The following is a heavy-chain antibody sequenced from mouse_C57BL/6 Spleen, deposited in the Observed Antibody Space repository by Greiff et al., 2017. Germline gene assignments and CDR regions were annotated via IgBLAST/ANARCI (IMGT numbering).Heavy chain of an antibody. Sequence: QVTLKESGPGLVQPSQSLSITCTVSGFSLTSYGVHWVRQSPGKGLEWLGVIWSGGSTDYNAAFISRLSISKDNSKSQVFFKMNSLQADDTAIYYCARGGYFDVWGTGTTVTVSS. CDR3: ARGGYFDV. J-gene: IGHJ1*03. CDR2: IWSGGST. CDR1: GFSLTSYG. V-gene: IGHV2-2*01.